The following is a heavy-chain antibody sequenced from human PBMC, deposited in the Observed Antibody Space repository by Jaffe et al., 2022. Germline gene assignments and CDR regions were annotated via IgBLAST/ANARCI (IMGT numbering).Heavy chain of an antibody. D-gene: IGHD3-16*02. Sequence: QVQLVQSGAEVKKPGASVKVSCKASGYTFTGYYMHWVRQAPGQGLEWMGRINPNSGGTNYAQKFQGRVTMTRDTSISTAYMELSRLRSDDTAVYYCAREGTYYDYIWGSYRDAFDIWGQGTMVTVSS. J-gene: IGHJ3*02. V-gene: IGHV1-2*06. CDR3: AREGTYYDYIWGSYRDAFDI. CDR2: INPNSGGT. CDR1: GYTFTGYY.